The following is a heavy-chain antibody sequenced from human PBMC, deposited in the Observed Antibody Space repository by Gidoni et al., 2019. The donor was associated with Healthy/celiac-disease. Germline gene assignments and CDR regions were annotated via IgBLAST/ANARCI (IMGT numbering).Heavy chain of an antibody. J-gene: IGHJ4*02. V-gene: IGHV5-51*01. D-gene: IGHD3-22*01. Sequence: GQVTISADKSISTAYLQWSSLKASDTAMYYCARHRQSSGYYYFDYWGQGTLVTVSS. CDR3: ARHRQSSGYYYFDY.